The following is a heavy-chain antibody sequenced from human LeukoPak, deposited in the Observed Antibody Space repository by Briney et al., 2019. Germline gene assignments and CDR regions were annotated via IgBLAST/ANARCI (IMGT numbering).Heavy chain of an antibody. CDR2: IYYRGRT. CDR1: GGSISSYY. D-gene: IGHD2-2*01. CDR3: ARVLGCSTTSCYAAYIDS. Sequence: SETLSLTCTVSGGSISSYYWIWIRQPPGKGLEWIGYIYYRGRTNYNPSLKSRVTISVDTSKNQFSLKLSFVTAADTAVYYCARVLGCSTTSCYAAYIDSWGQGTLVTVSS. J-gene: IGHJ4*02. V-gene: IGHV4-59*01.